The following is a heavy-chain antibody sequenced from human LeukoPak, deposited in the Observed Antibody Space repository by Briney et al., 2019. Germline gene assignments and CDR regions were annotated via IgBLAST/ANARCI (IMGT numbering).Heavy chain of an antibody. Sequence: GESLKISCQGSGYSFTSYWIGWVRQMPGKGLEWMGITYPVDPDTRYSPSFQGHITISADKSISTAYLQWSSLKASDTAMYYWPWVYFVAIAYSPPPIWGQGTMVTVSS. CDR1: GYSFTSYW. CDR2: TYPVDPDT. D-gene: IGHD2-21*01. V-gene: IGHV5-51*01. CDR3: PWVYFVAIAYSPPPI. J-gene: IGHJ3*02.